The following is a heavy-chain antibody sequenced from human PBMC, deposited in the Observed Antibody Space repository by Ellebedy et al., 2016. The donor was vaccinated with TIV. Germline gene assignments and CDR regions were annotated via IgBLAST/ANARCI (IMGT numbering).Heavy chain of an antibody. CDR1: GYTFTSYG. CDR3: ARDRAAMAGIDY. Sequence: AASVKVSCKASGYTFTSYGISWVRQAPGQGLEWMGWISAYNGNTNYAQKFQGRVTITRDTSASTAYMELSSLTSEDTAVYYCARDRAAMAGIDYWGQGTLVTVSS. J-gene: IGHJ4*02. CDR2: ISAYNGNT. D-gene: IGHD5-18*01. V-gene: IGHV1-18*01.